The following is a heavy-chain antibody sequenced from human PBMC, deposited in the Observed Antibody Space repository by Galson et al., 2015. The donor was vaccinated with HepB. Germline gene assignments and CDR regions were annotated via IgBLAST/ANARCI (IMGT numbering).Heavy chain of an antibody. D-gene: IGHD3-16*01. Sequence: SLRLSCAASGFSFSTYSMNWVRQAPGKGLEWVSYISSASTGIYYADSVKGRFPISRDNAKSSLFLQMNSLRDEDTAVYYCARESGWLIDNWGQGTLVTVSS. J-gene: IGHJ4*02. CDR2: ISSASTGI. CDR1: GFSFSTYS. V-gene: IGHV3-48*02. CDR3: ARESGWLIDN.